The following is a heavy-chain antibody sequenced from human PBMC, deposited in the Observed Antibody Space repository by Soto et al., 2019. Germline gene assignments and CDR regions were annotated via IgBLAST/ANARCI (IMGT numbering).Heavy chain of an antibody. CDR3: SRPRFSGSYFYGMDV. CDR2: IYYSGST. J-gene: IGHJ6*02. Sequence: SETLSLTCTVSGGSIRSSSYYWGWIRQPPGKGLEWIGSIYYSGSTYYNPSLKSRVTISVDTSKNQFSLKLSSVTAADTAVYYCSRPRFSGSYFYGMDVWGQGTTVT. V-gene: IGHV4-39*01. D-gene: IGHD1-26*01. CDR1: GGSIRSSSYY.